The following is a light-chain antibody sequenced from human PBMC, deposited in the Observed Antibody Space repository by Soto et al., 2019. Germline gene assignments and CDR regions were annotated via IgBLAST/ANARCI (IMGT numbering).Light chain of an antibody. CDR1: QTISYY. CDR3: QQSYSYPFT. CDR2: GVS. Sequence: DIQMTQSPSSLSAYVGERVTITCRASQTISYYLNWYQQKPGKAPKILIYGVSSLESGVPPRFSGRGSGTSFTLTISSLQPEDFATYYCQQSYSYPFTFGPGTKVDI. J-gene: IGKJ3*01. V-gene: IGKV1-39*01.